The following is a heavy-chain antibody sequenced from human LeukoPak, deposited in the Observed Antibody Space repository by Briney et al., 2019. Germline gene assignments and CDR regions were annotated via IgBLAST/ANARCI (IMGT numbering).Heavy chain of an antibody. CDR2: INPNSGDT. D-gene: IGHD6-13*01. Sequence: ASVEVSCKASGYTFTGYYMHWVRQAPGQGLEWMGWINPNSGDTNYAQKFKGRVTMTRDTSISTAYMELSRLGSDDSAVYYCARVDGYRSSRGDSWGQGTLVTVSS. CDR3: ARVDGYRSSRGDS. V-gene: IGHV1-2*02. J-gene: IGHJ5*01. CDR1: GYTFTGYY.